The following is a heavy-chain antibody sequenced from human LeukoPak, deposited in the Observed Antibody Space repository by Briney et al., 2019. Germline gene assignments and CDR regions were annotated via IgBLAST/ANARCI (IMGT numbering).Heavy chain of an antibody. CDR2: INPNSGGT. J-gene: IGHJ4*02. Sequence: GASVKDSCKASGYTFTGYYMHWVRQAPGQGLEWMGWINPNSGGTNYAQKFQGRVTMTRDTSISTAYMELSRLRSDDTAVYYCARASREVWFGELMSPFDYWGQGTLVTVSS. CDR1: GYTFTGYY. D-gene: IGHD3-10*01. V-gene: IGHV1-2*02. CDR3: ARASREVWFGELMSPFDY.